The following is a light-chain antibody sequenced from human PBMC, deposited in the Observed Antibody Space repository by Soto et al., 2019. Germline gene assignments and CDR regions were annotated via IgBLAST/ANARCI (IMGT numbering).Light chain of an antibody. J-gene: IGLJ2*01. CDR3: AAWDDSLNGVV. Sequence: QSVLTQPPSASGTPGQRVTISCSGSSSNIGSNNVNWYQQLPGTAPKLLIYCNNQRPSGVPDRFSGSKSGTSASLAISWLQSEDEADYYCAAWDDSLNGVVFGGGTKVTVL. CDR1: SSNIGSNN. CDR2: CNN. V-gene: IGLV1-44*01.